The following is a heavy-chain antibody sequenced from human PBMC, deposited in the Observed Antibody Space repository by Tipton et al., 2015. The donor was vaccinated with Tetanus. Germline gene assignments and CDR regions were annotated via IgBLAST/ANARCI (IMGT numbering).Heavy chain of an antibody. CDR1: GASVRSLNHY. D-gene: IGHD2-21*02. Sequence: TLSLTCIVSGASVRSLNHYWSWLRQPPGKPLEWISDIYYSGATEYNPFLQSRVTTSLHASQRQFSLKLTSVTPADTAIYYCARKGRQFCSGDCYPTAYDIWGHGTMVTVSS. CDR2: IYYSGAT. J-gene: IGHJ3*02. V-gene: IGHV4-61*01. CDR3: ARKGRQFCSGDCYPTAYDI.